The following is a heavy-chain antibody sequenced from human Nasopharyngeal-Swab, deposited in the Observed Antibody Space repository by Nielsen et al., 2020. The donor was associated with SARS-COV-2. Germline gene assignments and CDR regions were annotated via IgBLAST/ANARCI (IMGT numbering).Heavy chain of an antibody. D-gene: IGHD4-11*01. Sequence: SETLSLTCTVSGGSNSSSSYYWGWIRQPPGKGLEWIGSIYYSGSTYYNPSLKSRVTISVDTSKNQFSLKLSSVTAADTAVYYCARSTVAYYYYYMDVWGKGTTVTVSS. V-gene: IGHV4-39*07. CDR3: ARSTVAYYYYYMDV. CDR1: GGSNSSSSYY. J-gene: IGHJ6*03. CDR2: IYYSGST.